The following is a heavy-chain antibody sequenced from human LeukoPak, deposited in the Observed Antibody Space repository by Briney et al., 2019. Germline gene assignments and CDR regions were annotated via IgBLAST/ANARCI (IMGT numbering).Heavy chain of an antibody. CDR1: GFTFCNYS. V-gene: IGHV3-48*01. D-gene: IGHD3-3*01. J-gene: IGHJ4*02. CDR3: VRATGNYDLG. CDR2: ISSGGTTT. Sequence: GGSLRLFCEAPGFTFCNYSINWVRHAPGKGLEWISYISSGGTTTYYADSVKGRFTISRDNAKNSLLLPMNSLRAEDTAMYYCVRATGNYDLGWGQGSLVSVS.